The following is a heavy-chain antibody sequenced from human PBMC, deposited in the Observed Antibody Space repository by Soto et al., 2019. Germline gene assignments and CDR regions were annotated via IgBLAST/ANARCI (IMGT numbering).Heavy chain of an antibody. CDR1: GYTFASYA. Sequence: GASVKVSCKASGYTFASYAMHWVRQAPGQRLEWMGWINAGNGNTKYSQKFQGRVTITRDTSASTAYMELSSLRSEDTAVYYCAREPYSNYYYYGMDVWGQGTTVTAP. V-gene: IGHV1-3*01. J-gene: IGHJ6*02. CDR3: AREPYSNYYYYGMDV. CDR2: INAGNGNT. D-gene: IGHD4-4*01.